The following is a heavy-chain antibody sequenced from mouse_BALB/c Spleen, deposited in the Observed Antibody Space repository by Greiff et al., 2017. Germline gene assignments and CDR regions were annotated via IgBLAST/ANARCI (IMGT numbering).Heavy chain of an antibody. CDR1: GYSITSDYA. CDR3: ARRDRYDVGNYAMDY. V-gene: IGHV3-2*02. Sequence: DVKLQESGPGLVKPSQSLSLTCTVTGYSITSDYAWNWIRQFPGNKLEWMGYISYSGSTSYNPSLKSRISITRDTSKNQFFLQLNSVTTEDTATYYCARRDRYDVGNYAMDYWGQGTSVTVSS. D-gene: IGHD2-14*01. CDR2: ISYSGST. J-gene: IGHJ4*01.